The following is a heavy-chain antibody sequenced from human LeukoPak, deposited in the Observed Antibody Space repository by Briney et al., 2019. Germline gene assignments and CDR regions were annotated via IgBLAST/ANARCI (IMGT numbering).Heavy chain of an antibody. CDR1: GGSISSGSYY. V-gene: IGHV4-61*02. CDR3: ARDPRGRERSAFDI. CDR2: IYTSGST. Sequence: SETLSLTCTVSGGSISSGSYYWSWIRQPAGKGLEWIGRIYTSGSTNYNPSLKSRVTMSVDTSKNQFSLKLSSVTAADTAVYYCARDPRGRERSAFDIWGQGTMVTVSS. D-gene: IGHD3-16*01. J-gene: IGHJ3*02.